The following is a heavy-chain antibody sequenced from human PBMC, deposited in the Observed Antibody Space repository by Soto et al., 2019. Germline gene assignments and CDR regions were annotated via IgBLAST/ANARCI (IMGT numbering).Heavy chain of an antibody. V-gene: IGHV5-51*01. CDR2: IYPGDSDT. CDR1: GYSFTSYW. J-gene: IGHJ3*02. Sequence: GESLKISCKGSGYSFTSYWIGWVRQMPGKGLEWMGIIYPGDSDTSYSPSFQGQVTISADKSISTAYLQWSSLKASDTAMYYCASPHCSSTSCLTPDAFDIWGQGTMVTVSS. CDR3: ASPHCSSTSCLTPDAFDI. D-gene: IGHD2-2*01.